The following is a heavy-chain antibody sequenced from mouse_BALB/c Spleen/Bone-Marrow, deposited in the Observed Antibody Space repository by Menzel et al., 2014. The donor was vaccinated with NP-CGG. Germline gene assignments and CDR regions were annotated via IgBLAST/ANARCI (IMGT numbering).Heavy chain of an antibody. CDR3: ARWNGYYAMDY. Sequence: EVQLQQSGPALVKPSQSLSLTCTVTGYSITSGYSWHWIRQFPGNTLEWMGYIHYSGGTNYNPSLKSRISITRDTSKNQFFLQLNSMTTEDTATYYCARWNGYYAMDYWGQGTSVTVSS. CDR1: GYSITSGYS. J-gene: IGHJ4*01. CDR2: IHYSGGT. D-gene: IGHD1-2*01. V-gene: IGHV3-1*02.